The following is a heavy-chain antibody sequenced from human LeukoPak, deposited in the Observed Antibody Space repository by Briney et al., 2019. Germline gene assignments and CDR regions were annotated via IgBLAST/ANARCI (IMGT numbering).Heavy chain of an antibody. J-gene: IGHJ4*02. V-gene: IGHV1-69*04. Sequence: GASVKVSCKASGGTFSSYAISWVRQAPGQGLEWMGRIIPILGIANYAQKFQGRVTITADNSTNTAHMELSSLRSEDTAVYYCARETYSSSWYVHYWGQGTLVTVSS. CDR3: ARETYSSSWYVHY. D-gene: IGHD6-13*01. CDR1: GGTFSSYA. CDR2: IIPILGIA.